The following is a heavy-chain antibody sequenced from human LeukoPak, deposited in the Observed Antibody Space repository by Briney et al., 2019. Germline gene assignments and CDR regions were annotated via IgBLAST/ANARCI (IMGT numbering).Heavy chain of an antibody. Sequence: PGGSLRLSCASSASTFSLSWMHWFRQAPGEGLVWVSRITSDGSLTSYADSVKGRFTISRDNAKKTLYLQMNSLRADDTAVYYCATDWYSTPDHWGQGTVVTVSS. J-gene: IGHJ4*02. CDR3: ATDWYSTPDH. CDR2: ITSDGSLT. CDR1: ASTFSLSW. D-gene: IGHD3/OR15-3a*01. V-gene: IGHV3-74*01.